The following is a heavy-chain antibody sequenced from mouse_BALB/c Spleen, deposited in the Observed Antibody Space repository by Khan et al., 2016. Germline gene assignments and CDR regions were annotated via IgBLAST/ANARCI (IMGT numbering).Heavy chain of an antibody. V-gene: IGHV5-17*02. Sequence: EVELVESGGGLVQPGGSRKLSCAASGFTFSRFGMHWVRQAPEKGLEWVAYISSGSSTIYYADTLKGRFTISRDNPKNALFLQMTSLRSEDTAKYYCERGDYWGQGTTLTVSS. CDR3: ERGDY. J-gene: IGHJ2*01. CDR2: ISSGSSTI. CDR1: GFTFSRFG.